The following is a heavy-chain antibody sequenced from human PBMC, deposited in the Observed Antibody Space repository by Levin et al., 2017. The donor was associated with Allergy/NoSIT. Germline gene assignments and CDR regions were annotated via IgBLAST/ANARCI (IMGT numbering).Heavy chain of an antibody. V-gene: IGHV1-69*13. J-gene: IGHJ4*02. Sequence: ASVKVSCKASGGTFSSYAISWVRQAPGQGLEWMGGIIPIFGTANYAQKFQGRVTITADESTSTAYMELSSLRSEDTAVYYCARDRAPEHTAMGPANYWGQGTLVTVSS. CDR2: IIPIFGTA. CDR1: GGTFSSYA. D-gene: IGHD5-18*01. CDR3: ARDRAPEHTAMGPANY.